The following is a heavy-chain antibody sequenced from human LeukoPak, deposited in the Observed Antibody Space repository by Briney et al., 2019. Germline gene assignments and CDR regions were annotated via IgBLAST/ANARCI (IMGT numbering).Heavy chain of an antibody. D-gene: IGHD6-13*01. CDR3: ARGRGRHSSSWYYFDY. CDR1: GGSFSGYY. Sequence: SETLSLTCAVYGGSFSGYYWSWIRQPPGKGLEWIGEINHNGSTNYNPSLKSRVTISVDTSKNQFSLKLSSVTAADTAVYYCARGRGRHSSSWYYFDYWGQGTLVTVSS. J-gene: IGHJ4*02. V-gene: IGHV4-34*01. CDR2: INHNGST.